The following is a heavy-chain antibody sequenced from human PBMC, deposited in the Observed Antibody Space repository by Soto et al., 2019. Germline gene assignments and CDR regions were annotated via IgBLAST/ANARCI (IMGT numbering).Heavy chain of an antibody. Sequence: SETLSLTCSVSGGTINSGDYFWSWIRQPPGKGLEWIGSIFYTGSTYYSPSLKSRASMSMDTSKNQFSLKLSSVTAADTAVYYCARHHPVTTDYWGQGTLVTVSS. J-gene: IGHJ4*02. V-gene: IGHV4-30-4*01. CDR2: IFYTGST. CDR3: ARHHPVTTDY. CDR1: GGTINSGDYF. D-gene: IGHD4-17*01.